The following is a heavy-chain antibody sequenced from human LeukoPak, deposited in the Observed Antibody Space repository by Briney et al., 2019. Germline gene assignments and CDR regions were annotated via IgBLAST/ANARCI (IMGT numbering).Heavy chain of an antibody. V-gene: IGHV3-66*01. CDR2: IYSGGGT. J-gene: IGHJ4*02. CDR1: GFTVSSNY. Sequence: GGSLRLSCAASGFTVSSNYMSWVRQAPGKGLEWVPVIYSGGGTYYADSVKGRFTISRDNSKNTLYLQMNSLRAEDTAVYYCASSGYSSGWYRHDYWGQGTLVTVSS. D-gene: IGHD6-19*01. CDR3: ASSGYSSGWYRHDY.